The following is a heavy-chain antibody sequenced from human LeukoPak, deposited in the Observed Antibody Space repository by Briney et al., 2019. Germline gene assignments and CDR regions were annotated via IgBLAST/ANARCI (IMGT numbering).Heavy chain of an antibody. CDR1: GGSISSYY. D-gene: IGHD3-10*01. J-gene: IGHJ5*02. Sequence: SETLSLTCTVSGGSISSYYWSWIRQSPDKGLECIGDIYYSGSTNYNPSLKSRVTISVDTSKTQFSLKLSSVTAADTAVYYCARGRGSGSHNGFDRWGQGTLVTVSS. CDR2: IYYSGST. V-gene: IGHV4-59*01. CDR3: ARGRGSGSHNGFDR.